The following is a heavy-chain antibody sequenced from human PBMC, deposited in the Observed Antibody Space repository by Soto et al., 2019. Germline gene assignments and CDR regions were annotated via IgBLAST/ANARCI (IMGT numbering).Heavy chain of an antibody. CDR2: IYDSGNT. CDR3: ATCQLGEYYYAMDI. J-gene: IGHJ6*02. V-gene: IGHV4-4*02. CDR1: GDSITTYKW. D-gene: IGHD7-27*01. Sequence: SETLSLTCGVSGDSITTYKWWTWVRQTPGKGLEWIGEIYDSGNTRYNPSLKSRVTISKDTSKNELSLKLNSVTVADTAVYYCATCQLGEYYYAMDIWGQGTTVTVSS.